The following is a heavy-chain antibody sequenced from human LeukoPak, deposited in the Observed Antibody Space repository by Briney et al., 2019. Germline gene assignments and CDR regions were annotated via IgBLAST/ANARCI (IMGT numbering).Heavy chain of an antibody. CDR2: IYHSGST. Sequence: SGTLSLTCALSGGSISSSNWWSWVRPPPGKGLEWIGEIYHSGSTNYNPSLKSRVTISVDKSKNQFSLKLSSVTAADTAVYYCARDSWGYSNWFDPWGQGTLVTVSS. CDR3: ARDSWGYSNWFDP. D-gene: IGHD3-16*01. CDR1: GGSISSSNW. V-gene: IGHV4-4*02. J-gene: IGHJ5*02.